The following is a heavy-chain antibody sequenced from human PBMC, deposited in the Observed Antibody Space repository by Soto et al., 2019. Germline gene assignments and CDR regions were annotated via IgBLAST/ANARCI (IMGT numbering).Heavy chain of an antibody. CDR1: RFANTSRC. CDR2: ISAYNGNT. V-gene: IGHV1-18*01. J-gene: IGHJ3*02. Sequence: SVKPSSKEPRFANTSRCRRSLHQAPGQGLEWMGWISAYNGNTNYAQKLQGRVTMTTDTSTSTAYMELRSLRSDDTAVYYCARVPRVRYAFDIWGKGSMVTV. CDR3: ARVPRVRYAFDI. D-gene: IGHD3-10*01.